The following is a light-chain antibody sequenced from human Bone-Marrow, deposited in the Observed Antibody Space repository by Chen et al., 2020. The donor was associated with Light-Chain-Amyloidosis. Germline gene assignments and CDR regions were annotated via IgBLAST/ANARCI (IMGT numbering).Light chain of an antibody. V-gene: IGLV6-57*01. CDR3: QSYQGSSQGV. Sequence: NFMLTQPHSVSESPGKTVIISCTRSSGSIATNYVQWYQQRPGSSPTTVIYEDDQRPSGVPDRFSGSIDRSSNSASLTSSGLKTEDEADYYCQSYQGSSQGVFGGGTKLSVL. CDR2: EDD. J-gene: IGLJ3*02. CDR1: SGSIATNY.